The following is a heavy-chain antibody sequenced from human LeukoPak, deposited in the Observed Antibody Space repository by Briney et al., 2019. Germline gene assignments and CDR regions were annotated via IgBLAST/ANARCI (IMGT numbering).Heavy chain of an antibody. D-gene: IGHD2-2*02. CDR3: ASRGDCSSTSCYNY. Sequence: PGGSLRLSCAPSGFSVSFNYLGWVRQAPGKGLEWVSVIYSGGSTYYADSVKGRFTISRDNSKNTLYLQMNSLRAEDTAVYYCASRGDCSSTSCYNYWGQGTLVTVSS. CDR2: IYSGGST. V-gene: IGHV3-53*01. J-gene: IGHJ4*02. CDR1: GFSVSFNY.